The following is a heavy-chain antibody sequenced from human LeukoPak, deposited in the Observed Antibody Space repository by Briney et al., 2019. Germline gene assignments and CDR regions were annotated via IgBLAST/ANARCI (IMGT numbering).Heavy chain of an antibody. CDR1: GYTFTSYG. CDR2: ISAYNGNT. CDR3: ARDYYYDTSGYSSDAFDI. D-gene: IGHD3-22*01. J-gene: IGHJ3*02. V-gene: IGHV1-18*01. Sequence: GASVKVSCKASGYTFTSYGISWVRQAPGQGLEWMGWISAYNGNTNYAQKLQGRVTMATDTSTSTVYMELRSLRSDDTAVYYCARDYYYDTSGYSSDAFDIWGQGTMVTVSS.